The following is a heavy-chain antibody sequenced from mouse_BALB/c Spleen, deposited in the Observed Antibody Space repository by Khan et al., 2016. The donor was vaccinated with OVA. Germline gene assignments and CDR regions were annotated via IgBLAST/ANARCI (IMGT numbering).Heavy chain of an antibody. CDR3: ARYYGNCFDY. D-gene: IGHD2-1*01. J-gene: IGHJ2*01. CDR2: IYPGTGNT. V-gene: IGHV1-76*01. CDR1: GYIFTSYW. Sequence: QVQLTQSGAELVRPGASVKLSCKTSGYIFTSYWIHWVQQRSGQGLEWIARIYPGTGNTYFNEKFKGKAIVTADKSSSTVYMQLSSLKSEDSAVYFCARYYGNCFDYWGQGTTVTVSS.